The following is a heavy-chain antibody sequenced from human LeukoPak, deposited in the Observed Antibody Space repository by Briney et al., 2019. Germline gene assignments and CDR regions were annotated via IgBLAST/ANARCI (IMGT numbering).Heavy chain of an antibody. V-gene: IGHV1-3*01. J-gene: IGHJ5*02. CDR3: ARVDTIFGVVVFDP. CDR2: INAGNGNT. CDR1: GYTFTSYG. D-gene: IGHD3-3*01. Sequence: GASVKVSCKASGYTFTSYGISWVRQAPGQRLEWMGWINAGNGNTKYSQKFQGRVTITRDTSASTAYMELSSLRSEDTAVYYCARVDTIFGVVVFDPWGQGTLVTVSS.